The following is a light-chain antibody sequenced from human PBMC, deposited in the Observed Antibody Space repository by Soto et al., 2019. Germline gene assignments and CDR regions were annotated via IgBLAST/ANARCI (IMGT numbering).Light chain of an antibody. J-gene: IGLJ1*01. V-gene: IGLV2-14*02. CDR2: EGN. Sequence: QSVLTQPASVSGSPGQSITISCTGSVSDVGSFGPVSWYQQHPGQVPKLIIYEGNRRPSGVSSRFSGSKSGNTASLTISGLQAEDEADYFCSSYSISTAYLFGTGTKVTVL. CDR1: VSDVGSFGP. CDR3: SSYSISTAYL.